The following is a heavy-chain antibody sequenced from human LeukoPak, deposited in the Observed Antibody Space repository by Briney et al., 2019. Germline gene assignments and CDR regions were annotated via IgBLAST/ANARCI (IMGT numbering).Heavy chain of an antibody. CDR2: ISNSGSTI. CDR3: ARDRYDYVWGSYPDY. CDR1: GFSFSDYY. V-gene: IGHV3-11*04. D-gene: IGHD3-16*02. J-gene: IGHJ4*02. Sequence: GGSLRLSCEASGFSFSDYYMSWIRQAPGKGLEWVSYISNSGSTIYYADSVKGRFTISRDNAKDSLYLQMNSLRAEDTAVYYCARDRYDYVWGSYPDYWGQGTLVTVSS.